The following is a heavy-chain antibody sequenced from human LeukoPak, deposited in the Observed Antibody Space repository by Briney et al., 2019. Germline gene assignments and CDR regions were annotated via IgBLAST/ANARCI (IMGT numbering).Heavy chain of an antibody. D-gene: IGHD5-12*01. CDR2: IYYSGST. CDR3: ARAPRRMALKFDY. V-gene: IGHV4-59*08. Sequence: SETLSLTCTVSGGSISSYYWSWIRQPPGKGLEWIGYIYYSGSTNYNPSLKSRVTISVDTSKNQFSLKLSSVTAADTAVYYCARAPRRMALKFDYWGQGTLVTVPS. CDR1: GGSISSYY. J-gene: IGHJ4*02.